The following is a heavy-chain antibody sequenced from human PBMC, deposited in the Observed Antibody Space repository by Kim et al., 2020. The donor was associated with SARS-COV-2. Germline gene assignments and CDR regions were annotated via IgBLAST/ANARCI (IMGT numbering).Heavy chain of an antibody. J-gene: IGHJ6*02. CDR1: GFMFDTYS. V-gene: IGHV3-48*02. CDR3: ARDLVGMDV. CDR2: ISASSSTI. Sequence: GESLKISCAASGFMFDTYSMNWVRQAPGKGLEFVAYISASSSTIHYADSVKGRFHISRDNAKNSVSLQMKSLRDEDSGVYFCARDLVGMDVWGQGTTVIV. D-gene: IGHD3-16*01.